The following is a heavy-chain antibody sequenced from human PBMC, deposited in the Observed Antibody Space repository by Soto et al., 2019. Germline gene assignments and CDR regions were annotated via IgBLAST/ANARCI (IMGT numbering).Heavy chain of an antibody. CDR1: GYTFTSYD. J-gene: IGHJ4*02. CDR3: ARSMGIAVAGSAGRTFGY. Sequence: GASVKVSCKASGYTFTSYDINWVRQATGQGLEWMGWMNPNSGNTGYAQKFQGRVTMTRNTSISTAYMELSSLRSEDTAVYYCARSMGIAVAGSAGRTFGYWGQGTLVTV. D-gene: IGHD6-19*01. CDR2: MNPNSGNT. V-gene: IGHV1-8*01.